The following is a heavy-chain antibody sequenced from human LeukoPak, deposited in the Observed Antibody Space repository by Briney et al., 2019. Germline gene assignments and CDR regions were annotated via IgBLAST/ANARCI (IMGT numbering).Heavy chain of an antibody. D-gene: IGHD2-21*02. V-gene: IGHV3-23*01. J-gene: IGHJ4*02. CDR2: LSGGGTT. CDR1: GCPFKSYD. Sequence: GVPLRLLCGACGCPFKSYDVLWVRGARGEGVVCVSGLSGGGTTYYADSVKGRFTTSRENSKNTLYLQKNRLRAEDTTLYYCAKDRSDDSRPYFFNYWGQGTLDTVS. CDR3: AKDRSDDSRPYFFNY.